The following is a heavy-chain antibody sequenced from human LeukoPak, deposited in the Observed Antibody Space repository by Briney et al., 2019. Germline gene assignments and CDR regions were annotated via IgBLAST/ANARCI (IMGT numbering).Heavy chain of an antibody. Sequence: PGGSLRLSCAASGFTFDDYAMHWVRQVPGKGLEWVSGINWNGGSTGYADSVKGRFTISRDNAKNSLYLQMNSLRAEDTALYYCVGFWSGYPSDYWGQGTLVTVSS. V-gene: IGHV3-20*04. J-gene: IGHJ4*02. CDR3: VGFWSGYPSDY. D-gene: IGHD3-3*01. CDR1: GFTFDDYA. CDR2: INWNGGST.